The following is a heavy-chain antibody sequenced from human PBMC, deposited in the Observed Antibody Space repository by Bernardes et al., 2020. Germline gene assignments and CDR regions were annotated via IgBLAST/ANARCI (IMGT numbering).Heavy chain of an antibody. J-gene: IGHJ6*02. CDR3: ARAGIRVGAPLYYYYYYYGMDV. Sequence: GGSLRLSCAASGFTFSSYWMSWVRQAPGKGLEWVANIKQDGSEKYYVDSVKGRFTISRDNAKNSLYLQMNSLRAEDTAVYYCARAGIRVGAPLYYYYYYYGMDVWGQGTTVTVSS. CDR2: IKQDGSEK. D-gene: IGHD1-26*01. V-gene: IGHV3-7*01. CDR1: GFTFSSYW.